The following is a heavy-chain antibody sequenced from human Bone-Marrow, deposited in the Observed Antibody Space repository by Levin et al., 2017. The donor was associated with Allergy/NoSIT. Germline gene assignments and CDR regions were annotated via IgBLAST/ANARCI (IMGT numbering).Heavy chain of an antibody. J-gene: IGHJ5*02. CDR2: VYFSGYT. CDR3: ARDVGPTYGWFDP. Sequence: SQTLSLTCSVSGGSIDNYYWNWIRQSPGKGLEWIGYVYFSGYTMYNPSLKSRVTISVDTSKNQVSLNLNSLTAADTAIYYCARDVGPTYGWFDPWGQGTLVTVSS. V-gene: IGHV4-59*01. D-gene: IGHD1-26*01. CDR1: GGSIDNYY.